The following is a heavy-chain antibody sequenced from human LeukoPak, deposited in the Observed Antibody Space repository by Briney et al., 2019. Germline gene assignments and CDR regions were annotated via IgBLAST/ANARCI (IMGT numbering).Heavy chain of an antibody. CDR1: GYTFTGYY. D-gene: IGHD3-10*01. CDR2: INPNSGGT. J-gene: IGHJ4*02. CDR3: SRGKGVVRGVITFLFDY. Sequence: ASVKVSCKASGYTFTGYYMHWVRQAPGQGLEWMGWINPNSGGTNYAQKFQGRVTMTRDTSISTAYMELSRLRSDDTAVYYCSRGKGVVRGVITFLFDYWGQGTLVTVSS. V-gene: IGHV1-2*02.